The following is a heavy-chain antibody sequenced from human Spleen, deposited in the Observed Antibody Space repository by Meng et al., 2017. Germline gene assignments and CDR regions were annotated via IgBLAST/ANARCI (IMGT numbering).Heavy chain of an antibody. CDR3: ARDRFWTYCSGGSCFYYYYGMDV. Sequence: GGSLRLSCVGSGFTFSSYGMHWVRQAPGKGLEWVAVISYDGSDKYYADSVKGRFTISRDNAKNSLYLQMNSLRAEDTAVYYCARDRFWTYCSGGSCFYYYYGMDVWGQGTTVTVSS. J-gene: IGHJ6*02. CDR2: ISYDGSDK. V-gene: IGHV3-30*04. D-gene: IGHD2-15*01. CDR1: GFTFSSYG.